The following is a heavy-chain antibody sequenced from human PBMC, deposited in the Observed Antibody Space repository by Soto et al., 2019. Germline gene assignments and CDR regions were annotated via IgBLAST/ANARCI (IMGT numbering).Heavy chain of an antibody. Sequence: EVQLLESGGGLVQPGGSLRLSCAAAGFTFSIYAMSWVRQAPGKGLEWVSAISGSGGSTYYADSVKGRFTISRDNSTNTLYLQLNSLISDDTAVYYCAKATRGGAATLIRDYWGQGTLVTVSS. CDR3: AKATRGGAATLIRDY. CDR2: ISGSGGST. D-gene: IGHD6-13*01. CDR1: GFTFSIYA. V-gene: IGHV3-23*01. J-gene: IGHJ4*02.